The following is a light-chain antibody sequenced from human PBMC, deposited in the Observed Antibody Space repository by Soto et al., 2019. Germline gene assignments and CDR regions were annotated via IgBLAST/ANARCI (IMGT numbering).Light chain of an antibody. Sequence: IVYTYSPSTLSLSPGERATLSCRASQSVSSYLAWYQQKPGQAPRLLIYDASNRATGIPARFSGSGSGTDFTLTISSLEPEDFEVYYCQQRSNWPRTFGQGTKV. CDR2: DAS. V-gene: IGKV3-11*01. J-gene: IGKJ1*01. CDR3: QQRSNWPRT. CDR1: QSVSSY.